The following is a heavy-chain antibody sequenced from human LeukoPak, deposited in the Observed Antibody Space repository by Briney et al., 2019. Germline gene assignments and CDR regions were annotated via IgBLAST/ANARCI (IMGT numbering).Heavy chain of an antibody. D-gene: IGHD6-19*01. V-gene: IGHV3-74*01. Sequence: GGSLRLSCAASGFTFSSYWMHWVRHAPGKGLVWVSRINSDGSSTSYADSVKGRFTISRDNAKNTLYLQMNSLRAEDTAVYYCARASVAGKYFDYWGQGTLVTVSS. CDR3: ARASVAGKYFDY. CDR1: GFTFSSYW. J-gene: IGHJ4*02. CDR2: INSDGSST.